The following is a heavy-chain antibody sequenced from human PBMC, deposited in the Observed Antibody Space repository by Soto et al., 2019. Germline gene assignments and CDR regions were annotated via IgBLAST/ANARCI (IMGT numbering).Heavy chain of an antibody. CDR2: IIPIFGTA. CDR1: GGTFSSYA. CDR3: ARENRGGSCYDY. J-gene: IGHJ4*02. V-gene: IGHV1-69*13. Sequence: SVKVSCKASGGTFSSYAISWVRQAPGQGLEWMGGIIPIFGTANYAQKFQGRVTITADESTSTAYMELSSLRSEDTAVYYCARENRGGSCYDYWGQGTLVTVSS. D-gene: IGHD2-15*01.